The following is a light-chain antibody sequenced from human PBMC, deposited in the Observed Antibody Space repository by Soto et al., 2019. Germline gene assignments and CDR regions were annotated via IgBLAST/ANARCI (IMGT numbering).Light chain of an antibody. V-gene: IGKV3D-15*01. CDR2: AAS. CDR1: QTIHSN. J-gene: IGKJ4*01. CDR3: LQYSDWPLT. Sequence: EIVMTQSPATLSVSPGERVTLSCMPSQTIHSNLAWYQQRPGQAPRPLIYAASTRATGIPARFSGNGFGTEFTLTISSLQSEDFAVYYCLQYSDWPLTFGGGTKVEIK.